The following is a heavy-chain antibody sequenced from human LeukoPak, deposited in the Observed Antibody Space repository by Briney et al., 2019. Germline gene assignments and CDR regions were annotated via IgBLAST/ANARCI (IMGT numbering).Heavy chain of an antibody. CDR1: GYSISSGYY. Sequence: SETLSLTCTVSGYSISSGYYWGWIRQPPGKGLEWIGSIYHSGSTYYNPSLKSRVTISVDTSKNQFSLKLSSVTAADTAVYYCARAIAAADVWGQGTTVTVSS. J-gene: IGHJ6*02. V-gene: IGHV4-38-2*02. D-gene: IGHD6-13*01. CDR2: IYHSGST. CDR3: ARAIAAADV.